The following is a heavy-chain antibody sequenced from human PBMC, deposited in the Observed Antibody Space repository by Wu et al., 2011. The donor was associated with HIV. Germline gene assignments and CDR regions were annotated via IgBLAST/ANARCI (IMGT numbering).Heavy chain of an antibody. J-gene: IGHJ5*02. CDR3: ASYYYDSSGYHWFDP. CDR1: GGTFSSYA. V-gene: IGHV1-69*06. CDR2: IIPIFGTT. D-gene: IGHD3-22*01. Sequence: QVQLVQSGAEVKKPGSSVKVSCKASGGTFSSYAIRWVRQAPGQGLEWMGGIIPIFGTTDYAQKFQGRVTITTDKSTSTAYMELSSLRSEDTAVYYCASYYYDSSGYHWFDPWGQGTLVTVSS.